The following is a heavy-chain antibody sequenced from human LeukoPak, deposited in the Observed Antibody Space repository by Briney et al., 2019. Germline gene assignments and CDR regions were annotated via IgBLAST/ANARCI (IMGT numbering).Heavy chain of an antibody. CDR1: GFSFSDYY. CDR2: ISGSGSDL. D-gene: IGHD3-22*01. V-gene: IGHV3-11*01. J-gene: IGHJ6*02. CDR3: ARSIGYYYTMDV. Sequence: GGSLRLSCVACGFSFSDYYMSWIRQAPGRGLEWVSYISGSGSDLYYADSVKGRFTISRDNANNSLYLQMNSLRAEDTAVYYCARSIGYYYTMDVWGQGTTVTVSS.